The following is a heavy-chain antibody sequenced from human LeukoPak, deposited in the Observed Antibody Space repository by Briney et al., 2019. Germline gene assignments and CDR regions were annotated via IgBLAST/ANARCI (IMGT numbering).Heavy chain of an antibody. J-gene: IGHJ4*02. CDR1: GLTFSSFA. Sequence: PGGSLRLSCAVSGLTFSSFAMSWVRQPPGKGLVWLSVISDSGGTTFYADSVKGRFTISRDNSKNTLYLQMNSLRAEDTAVYYCARDLGGFDYWGQGTLVTVSS. CDR2: ISDSGGTT. CDR3: ARDLGGFDY. V-gene: IGHV3-23*01.